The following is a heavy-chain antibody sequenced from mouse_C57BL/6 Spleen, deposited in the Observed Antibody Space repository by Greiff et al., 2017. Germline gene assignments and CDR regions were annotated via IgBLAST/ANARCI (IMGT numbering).Heavy chain of an antibody. D-gene: IGHD1-1*01. CDR1: GFTFTDYY. Sequence: EVRLVESGGGLVQPGGSLSLSCAASGFTFTDYYMSWVRQPPGKALEWLGFIRNKANGYTTEYSASVKGRFTISRDNSQSILDLQMNALRAEDSATYYGARYGTTVVEGFAYWGQGTLVTVSA. J-gene: IGHJ3*01. CDR2: IRNKANGYTT. CDR3: ARYGTTVVEGFAY. V-gene: IGHV7-3*01.